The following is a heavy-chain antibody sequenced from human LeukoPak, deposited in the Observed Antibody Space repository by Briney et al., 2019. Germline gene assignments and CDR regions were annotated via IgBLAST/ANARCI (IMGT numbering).Heavy chain of an antibody. CDR1: GGSITSYY. CDR2: IYYSGST. D-gene: IGHD3-10*01. J-gene: IGHJ4*02. V-gene: IGHV4-59*01. Sequence: PSETLSLTCTVSGGSITSYYWSWIRQPPGKGLEWIWHIYYSGSTNYKSSLKSRVTISVDTSKNQFSLKLRSVTAADPAVYYCARADYYSSGSYSPNFDYWGQGTLVTVSS. CDR3: ARADYYSSGSYSPNFDY.